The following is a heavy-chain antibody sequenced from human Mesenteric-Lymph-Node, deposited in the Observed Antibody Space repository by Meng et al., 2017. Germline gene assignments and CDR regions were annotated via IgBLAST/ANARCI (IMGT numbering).Heavy chain of an antibody. CDR1: GFSFSSFW. V-gene: IGHV3-7*01. CDR2: INKDGTEE. CDR3: ATKADPGHGMDV. J-gene: IGHJ6*02. Sequence: GESLKISCVASGFSFSSFWMAWVRQAPGKGLEWVGNINKDGTEENYVESVKGRFTTSRDNAKSSLHLQMNSLRAEDTAVYYCATKADPGHGMDVWGQGTMVTVSS.